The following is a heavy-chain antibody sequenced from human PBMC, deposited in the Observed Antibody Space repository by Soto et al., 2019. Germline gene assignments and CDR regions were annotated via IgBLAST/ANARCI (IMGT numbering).Heavy chain of an antibody. CDR2: ISYSGST. Sequence: QVQLQESGPGRVKPSQTLSLTCSISGASISSDDFYWSWFRQPPGKGLEWIGYISYSGSTYYNPSLKSRITISVDTSKTQFSLILSSVTAADTAVFYCAREVNNYYGMDVWGQGTTVTVSS. J-gene: IGHJ6*02. V-gene: IGHV4-30-4*01. CDR3: AREVNNYYGMDV. CDR1: GASISSDDFY.